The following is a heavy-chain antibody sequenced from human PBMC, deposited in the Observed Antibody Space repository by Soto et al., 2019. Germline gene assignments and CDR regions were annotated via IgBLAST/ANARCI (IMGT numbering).Heavy chain of an antibody. CDR1: GDSVSSNSAA. D-gene: IGHD3-3*01. Sequence: PSQTLSLTCAISGDSVSSNSAAWNWIRQSPSRGLEWLGRTYYRSKWYNDYAVSVKSRITINPDTSKNQFSLQLNSVTPEDTAVYYCARDPSYDFWSGFQGDYYYYGMDVWGQGTTVTVSS. CDR3: ARDPSYDFWSGFQGDYYYYGMDV. CDR2: TYYRSKWYN. J-gene: IGHJ6*02. V-gene: IGHV6-1*01.